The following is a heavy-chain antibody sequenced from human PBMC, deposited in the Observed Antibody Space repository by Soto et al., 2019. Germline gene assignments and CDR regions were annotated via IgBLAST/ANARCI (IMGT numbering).Heavy chain of an antibody. CDR2: IRSKAYDATT. D-gene: IGHD2-2*01. Sequence: NPGGSLRLSCTASGFTFGDYALTWFRQAPGKGLEWVGFIRSKAYDATTEYAASVKGRFTISRDDSKSIAYLQMSSLKAEDTAVYYCSRGGGCSDSTCYPPLYFFYYDTDVWGRGTTVTVSS. CDR3: SRGGGCSDSTCYPPLYFFYYDTDV. J-gene: IGHJ6*03. V-gene: IGHV3-49*05. CDR1: GFTFGDYA.